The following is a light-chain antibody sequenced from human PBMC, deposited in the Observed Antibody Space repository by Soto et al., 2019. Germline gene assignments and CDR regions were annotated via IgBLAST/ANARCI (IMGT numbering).Light chain of an antibody. CDR3: QSYDSSNPVV. Sequence: NFMLTQPHSVSESPGKTVTISCTRSRCSIASNYVQWYQQRPGSSPTTVIYDDNQRPSGVPDRFSGSIDSSSNSASLTISGLKTEDEADYYCQSYDSSNPVVFGGGTKLTVL. J-gene: IGLJ2*01. CDR1: RCSIASNY. V-gene: IGLV6-57*01. CDR2: DDN.